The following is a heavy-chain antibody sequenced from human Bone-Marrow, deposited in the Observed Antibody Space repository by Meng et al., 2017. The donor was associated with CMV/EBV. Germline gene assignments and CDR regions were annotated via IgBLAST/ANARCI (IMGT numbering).Heavy chain of an antibody. D-gene: IGHD2-2*01. J-gene: IGHJ5*02. V-gene: IGHV1-18*01. Sequence: FSSFGVTWVRQAPGQGLEWMGWVSSYKDNTNYAQKFQGRVTMTTDTSTNTAYMELRSLRSDDTAVYYCARGRAVVCTSTSCYNWFDPWGQGTLVTVSS. CDR3: ARGRAVVCTSTSCYNWFDP. CDR1: FSSFG. CDR2: VSSYKDNT.